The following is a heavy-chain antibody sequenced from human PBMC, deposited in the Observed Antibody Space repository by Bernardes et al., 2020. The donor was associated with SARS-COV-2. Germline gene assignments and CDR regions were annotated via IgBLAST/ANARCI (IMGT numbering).Heavy chain of an antibody. Sequence: GESLKISCQGSGYSFTNYWIAWVRQMPGKGLEWMGVIYPRDPDTTYSPSFQGQVTISADKSISTAYLQWSSLRASDTAIYYCARRAGGTIVDSWGQGTLVTVSS. CDR2: IYPRDPDT. J-gene: IGHJ4*02. D-gene: IGHD1-7*01. V-gene: IGHV5-51*01. CDR1: GYSFTNYW. CDR3: ARRAGGTIVDS.